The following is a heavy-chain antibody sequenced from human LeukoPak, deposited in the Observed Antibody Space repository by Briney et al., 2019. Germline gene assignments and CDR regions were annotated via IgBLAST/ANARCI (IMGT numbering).Heavy chain of an antibody. Sequence: GASVKVSCKASGYTFTSYDINWVRQAPGQGLEWMGWINPNSGGTNYAQKFQGRVTMTRDTSISTAYMELSRLRSDDTAVYYCASHGVVVPAAIPEGGAYWGQGTLVTVSS. D-gene: IGHD2-2*02. CDR1: GYTFTSYD. CDR3: ASHGVVVPAAIPEGGAY. CDR2: INPNSGGT. J-gene: IGHJ4*02. V-gene: IGHV1-2*02.